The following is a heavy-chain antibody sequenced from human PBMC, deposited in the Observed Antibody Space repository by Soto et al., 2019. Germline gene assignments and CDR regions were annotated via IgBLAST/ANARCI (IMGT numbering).Heavy chain of an antibody. Sequence: PGGSLRLSCAASEFTFSSYAMSWVRQAPGKGLEWVSIISGSGERTYYADSVKGRFTISRDNSKNTLYLQMNSLRAEDTAVYYCARDPLWGTAMVLWYFDLWGRGTLVTVSS. D-gene: IGHD5-18*01. V-gene: IGHV3-23*01. CDR1: EFTFSSYA. CDR2: ISGSGERT. J-gene: IGHJ2*01. CDR3: ARDPLWGTAMVLWYFDL.